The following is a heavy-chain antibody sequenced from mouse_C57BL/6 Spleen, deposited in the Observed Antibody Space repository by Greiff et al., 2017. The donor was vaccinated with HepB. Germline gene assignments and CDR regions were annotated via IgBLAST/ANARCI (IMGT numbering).Heavy chain of an antibody. Sequence: EVQLQQSGPELVKPGASVTISCKASGYTFTDYNMHWVKQSPGKGLEWIGDINPNNGGTIYNEKFKGKATLTVDKSSSTAYMELRSLTSEDTAVYYCARSRQYYGCRPWYFDDWGKGTTVTVSA. J-gene: IGHJ1*03. D-gene: IGHD1-2*01. V-gene: IGHV1-18*01. CDR2: INPNNGGT. CDR1: GYTFTDYN. CDR3: ARSRQYYGCRPWYFDD.